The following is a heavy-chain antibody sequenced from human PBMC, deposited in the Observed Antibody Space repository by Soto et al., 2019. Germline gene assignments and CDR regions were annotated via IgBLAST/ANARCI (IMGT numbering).Heavy chain of an antibody. CDR3: AKLTRMVRGVWYWFDP. Sequence: QVQLVQSGAEVKKPGSSVKVSCKASGGTFSSYAISWVRQAPGQGLEWMGGIIPIFGTANYAQKFQGRVTITADEYTSIAYMELSSLRSEDTAVYYGAKLTRMVRGVWYWFDPWGQGTLGNVSS. D-gene: IGHD3-10*01. J-gene: IGHJ5*02. CDR2: IIPIFGTA. V-gene: IGHV1-69*01. CDR1: GGTFSSYA.